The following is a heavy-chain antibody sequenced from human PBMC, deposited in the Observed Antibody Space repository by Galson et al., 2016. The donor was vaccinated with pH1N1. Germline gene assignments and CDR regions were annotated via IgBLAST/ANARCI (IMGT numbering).Heavy chain of an antibody. J-gene: IGHJ3*01. V-gene: IGHV3-30*03. CDR2: ITYDGSYK. CDR3: ARAPPTFNNRGWVFDV. Sequence: SLRLSCAASGFIFSQYGMHWVRQAPGKGLEWVAFITYDGSYKYYGDPVKGRFTISRDNSKNTVHLQMNSLRADDTAVYYCARAPPTFNNRGWVFDVWGQGTMVSVSS. CDR1: GFIFSQYG. D-gene: IGHD1/OR15-1a*01.